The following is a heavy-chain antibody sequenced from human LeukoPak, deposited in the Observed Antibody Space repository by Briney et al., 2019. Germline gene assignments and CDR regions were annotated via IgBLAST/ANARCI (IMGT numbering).Heavy chain of an antibody. CDR1: GYTFTSYW. CDR2: IYPGDADT. Sequence: GESLKISCKGSGYTFTSYWIAWVRQMPGKGLEWMGIIYPGDADTRYSPSLQGQVTMSADKSISTAYLQLSSLKASDTAMYYCARQQVAPNHFDYWGQGTLVTVSS. CDR3: ARQQVAPNHFDY. V-gene: IGHV5-51*01. D-gene: IGHD2-15*01. J-gene: IGHJ4*02.